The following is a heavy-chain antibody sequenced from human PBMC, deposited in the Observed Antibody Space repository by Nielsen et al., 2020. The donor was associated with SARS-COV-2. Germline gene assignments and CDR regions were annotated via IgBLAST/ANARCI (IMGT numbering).Heavy chain of an antibody. J-gene: IGHJ3*02. D-gene: IGHD1-26*01. V-gene: IGHV3-15*01. CDR2: VKSKTDGGTT. CDR1: GFTFDDYA. CDR3: IWVGATLDI. Sequence: GESLKISCAASGFTFDDYAMHWVRQAPGKGLEWVGRVKSKTDGGTTDYATPVKGRFTFSRDDSKSTLYLHMNSLKAEDTAVYYCIWVGATLDIWGQGTMVTVSS.